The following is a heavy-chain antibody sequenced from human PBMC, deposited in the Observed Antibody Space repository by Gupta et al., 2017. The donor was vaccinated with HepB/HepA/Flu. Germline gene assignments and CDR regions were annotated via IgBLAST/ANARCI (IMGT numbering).Heavy chain of an antibody. CDR3: ARDQRYDSSGYFVDAFDI. J-gene: IGHJ3*02. CDR1: GGSIRSGDYY. CDR2: IYYSGKS. Sequence: QVQLQESGHGLVKPSQTLSLTCTVSGGSIRSGDYYWSWLRQHPGKGMEWIGYIYYSGKSYYNPSLKGRVVISVDTSKNQFSLKLSSVTAADTAVYYCARDQRYDSSGYFVDAFDIWGQGTMVTVSS. D-gene: IGHD3-22*01. V-gene: IGHV4-30-4*08.